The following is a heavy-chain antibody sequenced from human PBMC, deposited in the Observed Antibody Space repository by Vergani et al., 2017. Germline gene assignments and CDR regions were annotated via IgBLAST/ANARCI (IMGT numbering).Heavy chain of an antibody. CDR2: IWYEGINK. CDR3: ARWGNEKRLDS. CDR1: GFTFSSHG. D-gene: IGHD1-1*01. Sequence: QVQLVESEGGVVQPGRSLSLSCVASGFTFSSHGMHWVRQAPGKGLEWVAVIWYEGINKYYGASVKGHFTISRDNSKNTLYLQMNSLRVEDTAVYYCARWGNEKRLDSWGQGTLVTVSS. V-gene: IGHV3-33*04. J-gene: IGHJ5*01.